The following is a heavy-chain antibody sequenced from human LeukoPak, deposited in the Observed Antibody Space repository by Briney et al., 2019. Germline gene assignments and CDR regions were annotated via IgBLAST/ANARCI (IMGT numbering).Heavy chain of an antibody. CDR3: ASIMTTEPLVDY. Sequence: SETLSLTCTVSGGSISSGGYSWDWIRQHPGKGLEGIGYIYYSGSTYYNPSLKSRFTISVDTSKNQLSLKLSSVTAADTAVYCCASIMTTEPLVDYWGQGTLVTVSS. CDR1: GGSISSGGYS. CDR2: IYYSGST. V-gene: IGHV4-31*03. J-gene: IGHJ4*02. D-gene: IGHD4-11*01.